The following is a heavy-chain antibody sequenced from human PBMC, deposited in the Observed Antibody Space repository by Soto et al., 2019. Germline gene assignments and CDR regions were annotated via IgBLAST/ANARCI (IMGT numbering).Heavy chain of an antibody. CDR2: IFYTGRA. Sequence: PETPRVTYTVSGGSMNTPSHYVGWVRQPPEKGLEWIGSIFYTGRAYYTPSLKSRVTISVDTSKNQFSLTLSSVTAADTAVYFCAGQTFSLAVVSRARRNSFDP. J-gene: IGHJ5*02. D-gene: IGHD6-19*01. CDR3: AGQTFSLAVVSRARRNSFDP. V-gene: IGHV4-39*05. CDR1: GGSMNTPSHY.